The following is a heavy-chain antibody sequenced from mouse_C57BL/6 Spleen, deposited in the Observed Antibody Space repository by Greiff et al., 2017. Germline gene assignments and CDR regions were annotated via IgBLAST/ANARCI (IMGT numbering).Heavy chain of an antibody. V-gene: IGHV1-59*01. CDR2: IDPSDSYT. Sequence: QVQLQQPGAELVRPGTSVKLSCKASGYTFTSYWMNWVKQRPGQGLEWIGVIDPSDSYTNYNQKFKGKATLTVDTSSSTAYMQLSSLTSEDSAVYYCTRSDGYERYYFDDWGQGTTLTVSS. CDR3: TRSDGYERYYFDD. D-gene: IGHD2-2*01. CDR1: GYTFTSYW. J-gene: IGHJ2*01.